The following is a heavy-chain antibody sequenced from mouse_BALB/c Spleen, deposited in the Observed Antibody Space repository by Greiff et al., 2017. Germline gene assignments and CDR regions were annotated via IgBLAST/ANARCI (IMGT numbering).Heavy chain of an antibody. CDR3: ARGGGYLDY. CDR2: ISSGGSYT. CDR1: GFTFSSYA. V-gene: IGHV5-9-4*01. D-gene: IGHD2-2*01. J-gene: IGHJ2*01. Sequence: EVKVVESGGGLVKPGGSLKLSCAASGFTFSSYAMSWVRQSPEKRLEWVAEISSGGSYTYYPDTVTGRFTISRDNAKNTLYLEMSSLRSEDTAMYYCARGGGYLDYWGQGTTLTVSS.